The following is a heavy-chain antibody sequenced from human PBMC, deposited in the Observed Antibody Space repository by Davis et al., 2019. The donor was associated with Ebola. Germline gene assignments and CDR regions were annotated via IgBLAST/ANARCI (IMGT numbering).Heavy chain of an antibody. CDR3: RGNHYDIDF. CDR2: LWHDGSTN. J-gene: IGHJ4*02. CDR1: GFSLSRYG. Sequence: GESLKISCAASGFSLSRYGMHWVRQAPGKGLEWVAVLWHDGSTNYYADSVKGRFTISRDNSKNTLYLQMNSLRADDTAVYYCRGNHYDIDFWGQGTLVTVSS. D-gene: IGHD3-3*01. V-gene: IGHV3-33*01.